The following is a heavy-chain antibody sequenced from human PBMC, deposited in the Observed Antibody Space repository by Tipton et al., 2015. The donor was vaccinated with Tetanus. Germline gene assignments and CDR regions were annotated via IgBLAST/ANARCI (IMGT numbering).Heavy chain of an antibody. V-gene: IGHV1-18*04. CDR1: GYIFTNHA. Sequence: QLVQSGAEVKKHGASVKVSCKTSGYIFTNHAIAWVRQAPGHGLEWMGWISTYIGNTNYAQNFQGRVTRTTDSSTATAYMELSSLTSDGTAVYYCASTQGFFSGDACYPDYWGQGTLFTVSS. CDR2: ISTYIGNT. CDR3: ASTQGFFSGDACYPDY. D-gene: IGHD2-21*02. J-gene: IGHJ4*02.